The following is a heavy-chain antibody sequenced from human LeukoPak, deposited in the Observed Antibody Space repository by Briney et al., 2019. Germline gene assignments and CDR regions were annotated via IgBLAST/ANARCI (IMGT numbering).Heavy chain of an antibody. CDR3: ARVTGYMTEDYFDY. Sequence: SETLSLTCTVSGGSISSYYWSWIRQPPGKGLEWIGYIYYSGSTNYNPSLKSRVTISVDTAKDQFSLRLSSVTAADTAVYYCARVTGYMTEDYFDYWGQGTLITVSS. J-gene: IGHJ4*02. CDR2: IYYSGST. CDR1: GGSISSYY. D-gene: IGHD6-13*01. V-gene: IGHV4-59*01.